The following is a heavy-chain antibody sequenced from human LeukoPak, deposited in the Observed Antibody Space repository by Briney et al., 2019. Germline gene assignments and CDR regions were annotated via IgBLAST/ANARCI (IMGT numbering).Heavy chain of an antibody. V-gene: IGHV6-1*01. CDR1: GDSVSSNSAA. J-gene: IGHJ3*02. CDR2: TYYRSKWYN. CDR3: AREMYYYGSGSYYALTGDAFDI. Sequence: SQTLSLTCAISGDSVSSNSAAWNWIRQSPSRGLEWLGRTYYRSKWYNDYAVSVKSRITINPDKSKNQFSLQLNSVTPEDTAVYYCAREMYYYGSGSYYALTGDAFDIWGQGTMVTVSS. D-gene: IGHD3-10*01.